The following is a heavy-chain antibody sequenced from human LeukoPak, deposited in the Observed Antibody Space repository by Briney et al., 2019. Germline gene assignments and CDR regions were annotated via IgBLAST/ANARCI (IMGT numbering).Heavy chain of an antibody. CDR2: INHSGST. Sequence: SETLSLTCAVYGGSVGGYYWSWIRQPPGKGLEWIGEINHSGSTNYNPSLKSQVTISVDTSKNQFSLKLSSVPAADTAVYYCARVDGLRHQSDYWGQGTLVTVSS. J-gene: IGHJ4*02. CDR1: GGSVGGYY. D-gene: IGHD5-12*01. V-gene: IGHV4-34*01. CDR3: ARVDGLRHQSDY.